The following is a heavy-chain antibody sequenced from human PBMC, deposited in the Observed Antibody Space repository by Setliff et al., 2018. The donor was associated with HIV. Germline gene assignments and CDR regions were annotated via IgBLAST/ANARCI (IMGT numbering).Heavy chain of an antibody. D-gene: IGHD3-22*01. CDR2: IHYSGST. J-gene: IGHJ3*02. Sequence: SETLSLTCAVSGGSINSGGYHWTWIRQHPGMGLEWIGYIHYSGSTYYNPSLKSRVTISVDTSKNQFSLKLSSVTAADTAVYYCARRGDSSSYLYAFEIWGQGTMVTVSS. CDR3: ARRGDSSSYLYAFEI. V-gene: IGHV4-31*11. CDR1: GGSINSGGYH.